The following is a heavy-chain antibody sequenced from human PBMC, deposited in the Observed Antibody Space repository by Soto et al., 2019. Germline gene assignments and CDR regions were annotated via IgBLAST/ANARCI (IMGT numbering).Heavy chain of an antibody. V-gene: IGHV3-9*01. CDR3: AKDVDSSWYGVDY. J-gene: IGHJ4*02. CDR1: GFTFDDYA. CDR2: ISWNSGSI. D-gene: IGHD6-13*01. Sequence: PGGSLRLSCAASGFTFDDYAMHWVRQAPGKGLEWVSGISWNSGSIGYADSVKGRFTISRDNAKNSLYLQMNSLRAEDTALYYWAKDVDSSWYGVDYWGQGTRVTVAS.